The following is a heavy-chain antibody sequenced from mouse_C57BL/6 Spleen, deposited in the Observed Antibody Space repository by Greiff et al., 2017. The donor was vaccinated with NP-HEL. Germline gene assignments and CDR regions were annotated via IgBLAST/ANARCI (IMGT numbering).Heavy chain of an antibody. CDR2: IDPSDSYT. CDR1: GYTFTSYW. D-gene: IGHD1-1*01. Sequence: VQLQQPGAELVKPGASVKLSCKASGYTFTSYWMQWVKQRPGQGLEWIGEIDPSDSYTNYNQKFKGKATLTVDTSSSTAYMQLSSLTSEDSAVYYCANYGSSLSYWYFDVWGTGTTVTVSS. CDR3: ANYGSSLSYWYFDV. V-gene: IGHV1-50*01. J-gene: IGHJ1*03.